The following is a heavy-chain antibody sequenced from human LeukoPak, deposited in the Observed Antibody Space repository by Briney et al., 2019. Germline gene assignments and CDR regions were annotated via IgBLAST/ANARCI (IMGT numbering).Heavy chain of an antibody. CDR1: GFTFNNYR. V-gene: IGHV3-7*01. J-gene: IGHJ4*02. Sequence: GGSLRLSCAASGFTFNNYRLSWVRQGPGKGLEWVAHIKEDTSQKYYVGSVEGRFTISRDNVRNSLYLQMNSLRGEDTAVYFCARQVSREGHFDYWGQGALVTVSS. D-gene: IGHD1-26*01. CDR2: IKEDTSQK. CDR3: ARQVSREGHFDY.